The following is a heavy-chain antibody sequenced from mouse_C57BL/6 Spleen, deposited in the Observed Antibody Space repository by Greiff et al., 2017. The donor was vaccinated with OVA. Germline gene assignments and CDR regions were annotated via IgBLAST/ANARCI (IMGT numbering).Heavy chain of an antibody. D-gene: IGHD1-1*01. Sequence: EVQGVESGGDLVKPGGSLKLSCAASGFTFSSYGMSWVRQTPDKRLEWVATISSGGSYTYYPDSVKGRFTISRDNAKNTLYLQMSSLKSEDTAMYYCARTPTVNYAMDYWGQGTSVTVSS. CDR1: GFTFSSYG. CDR3: ARTPTVNYAMDY. CDR2: ISSGGSYT. V-gene: IGHV5-6*01. J-gene: IGHJ4*01.